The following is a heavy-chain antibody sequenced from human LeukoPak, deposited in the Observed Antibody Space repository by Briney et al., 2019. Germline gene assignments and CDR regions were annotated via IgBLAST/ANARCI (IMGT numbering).Heavy chain of an antibody. Sequence: ASVKVSCKASGYTFTSYGISWVRQAPGQGLEWMGRIIPIFGTANYAQKFQGRVTITTDESTSTAYMELSSLRSEDTAVYYCARANYDFWSGAKGNNWFDPWGQGTLVTVSS. CDR1: GYTFTSYG. CDR3: ARANYDFWSGAKGNNWFDP. J-gene: IGHJ5*02. V-gene: IGHV1-69*05. CDR2: IIPIFGTA. D-gene: IGHD3-3*01.